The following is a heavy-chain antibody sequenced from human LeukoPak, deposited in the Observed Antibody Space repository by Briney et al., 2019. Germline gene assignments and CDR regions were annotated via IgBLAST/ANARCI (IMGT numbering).Heavy chain of an antibody. CDR1: GYTFTSYY. Sequence: GASVKVSCKASGYTFTSYYMHWVRQAPGQGPEWMGIIKPSGGSTSYAQKFQGRVTMTRDTSTSTVYMELSSLRSEDTAVYYCARDLRFGEWKVQVWGQGTMVTVSS. CDR2: IKPSGGST. J-gene: IGHJ3*01. D-gene: IGHD3-10*01. CDR3: ARDLRFGEWKVQV. V-gene: IGHV1-46*01.